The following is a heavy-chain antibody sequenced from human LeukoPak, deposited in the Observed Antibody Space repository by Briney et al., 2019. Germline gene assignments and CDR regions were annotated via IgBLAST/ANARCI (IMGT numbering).Heavy chain of an antibody. V-gene: IGHV3-53*04. CDR1: GFTFSSNY. CDR2: IYSGGST. D-gene: IGHD4-17*01. CDR3: ASYGYSDF. Sequence: PGGSLRLSCAASGFTFSSNYMSWVRQAPGKGLEWVSVIYSGGSTYYADAGKSRFTISRHNSKYTLYLKMNSLRAEETAVDYGASYGYSDFWGRGTLVTVSS. J-gene: IGHJ4*02.